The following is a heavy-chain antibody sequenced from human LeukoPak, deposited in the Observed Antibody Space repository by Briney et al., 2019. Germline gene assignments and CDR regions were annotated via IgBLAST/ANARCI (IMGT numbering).Heavy chain of an antibody. Sequence: PGGSLRLSCAASGFIFSSYWMTWVRQAPGKGLEWVANIKQDGSEKYYVDSVKGRFTISRDNAKNSLYLQINSLRAEDTAVYYCARVGYCGGDCYSYYFDYWGQGTLVTVSS. V-gene: IGHV3-7*01. CDR3: ARVGYCGGDCYSYYFDY. CDR2: IKQDGSEK. J-gene: IGHJ4*02. D-gene: IGHD2-21*01. CDR1: GFIFSSYW.